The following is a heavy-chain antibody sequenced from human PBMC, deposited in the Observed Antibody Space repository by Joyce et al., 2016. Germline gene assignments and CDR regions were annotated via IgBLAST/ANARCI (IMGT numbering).Heavy chain of an antibody. CDR2: SNTGAGTT. CDR3: ARDGRPGLGNYFDY. D-gene: IGHD1-26*01. CDR1: GYTFISYY. Sequence: QVQLVQSGAEVKKPGASVRVSCKASGYTFISYYVLWVRQAPGQGLEWMGISNTGAGTTSYAQKFQDRVTMTRDTSTSTFYMELSSLRSDDTAVYYCARDGRPGLGNYFDYWGQGALVTVSS. V-gene: IGHV1-46*01. J-gene: IGHJ4*02.